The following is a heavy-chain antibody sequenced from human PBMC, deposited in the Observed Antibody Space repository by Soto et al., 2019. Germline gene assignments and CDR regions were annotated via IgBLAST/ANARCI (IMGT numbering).Heavy chain of an antibody. Sequence: ASVKVSCKASGYTFTSYGISWVRQAPGQGLEWMGWISAYNGNTNYAQKLQGRVTMTTDTSTSTAYMELRSLRSDDTAVYYCARTYYDFWSGYSPIAYYYYMDVWGKGTTVTVSS. J-gene: IGHJ6*03. CDR1: GYTFTSYG. V-gene: IGHV1-18*01. CDR2: ISAYNGNT. CDR3: ARTYYDFWSGYSPIAYYYYMDV. D-gene: IGHD3-3*01.